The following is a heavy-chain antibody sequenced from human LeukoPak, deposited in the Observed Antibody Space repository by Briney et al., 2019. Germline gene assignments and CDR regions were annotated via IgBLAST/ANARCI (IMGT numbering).Heavy chain of an antibody. Sequence: SETLSLTCTVSGGSIRSSYYYWGWIRQPPGKGLEWIGSIYDSGSTYYNPSLKSRVTISVDTSKNQFSLKLNSVTAADTAVYYCASRRPGSGPIDYWGQGTLVTVSS. J-gene: IGHJ4*02. D-gene: IGHD3-10*01. CDR1: GGSIRSSYYY. CDR3: ASRRPGSGPIDY. V-gene: IGHV4-39*01. CDR2: IYDSGST.